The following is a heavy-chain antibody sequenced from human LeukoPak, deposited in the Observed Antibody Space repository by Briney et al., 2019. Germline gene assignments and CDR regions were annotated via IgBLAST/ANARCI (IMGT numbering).Heavy chain of an antibody. CDR1: GFKFSDHY. D-gene: IGHD2-8*02. Sequence: GGSLRLSCAASGFKFSDHYIDWVRQAPGKGLEWVGRSRNKASSYTTEYAASVEGRFTISRDVSESPLYLQMNSLRTEDTAVYYCASYLYWWSDLGYWGQGTLVTVSA. V-gene: IGHV3-72*01. J-gene: IGHJ4*02. CDR3: ASYLYWWSDLGY. CDR2: SRNKASSYTT.